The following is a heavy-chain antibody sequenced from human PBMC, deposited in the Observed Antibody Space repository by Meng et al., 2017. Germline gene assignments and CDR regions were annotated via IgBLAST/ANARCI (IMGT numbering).Heavy chain of an antibody. Sequence: QRWGARLLQPSVDLDLTSALQGGSDSGYYWSVLPQPPGKRLEWIGKINHSGSTNYNPSLKSRVTISVDTSKNQFSLKLSSLTAADTAVYYCARRGIAARPFYYWGQGTLVTVSS. V-gene: IGHV4-34*01. CDR2: INHSGST. CDR1: GGSDSGYY. J-gene: IGHJ4*02. CDR3: ARRGIAARPFYY. D-gene: IGHD6-6*01.